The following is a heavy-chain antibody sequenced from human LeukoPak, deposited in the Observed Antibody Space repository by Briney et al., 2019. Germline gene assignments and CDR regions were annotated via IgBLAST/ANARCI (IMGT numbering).Heavy chain of an antibody. V-gene: IGHV1-18*01. Sequence: GASVKVSCKASGYTFTSYGISWVRQAPGQGLEWMGWISAYNGNTNYAQKLQGRVTMTTDTSTSTAYMELRSLRSDDTAVYYCARAVGGLLWFGELLFPGWFDPWGQGTLVTVSS. CDR1: GYTFTSYG. J-gene: IGHJ5*02. D-gene: IGHD3-10*01. CDR3: ARAVGGLLWFGELLFPGWFDP. CDR2: ISAYNGNT.